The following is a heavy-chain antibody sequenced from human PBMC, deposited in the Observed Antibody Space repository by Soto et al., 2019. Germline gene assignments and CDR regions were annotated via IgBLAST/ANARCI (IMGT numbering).Heavy chain of an antibody. CDR1: GFTFSSYG. D-gene: IGHD3-9*01. CDR2: ISYDGSNK. CDR3: AKSPNYDILTGYSDY. J-gene: IGHJ4*02. Sequence: QVQLVESGGGVVQPGRSLRLSCAASGFTFSSYGMHWDRQAPGKGLEWVAVISYDGSNKYYADSVKGRFTISRDNSKNTLYLQMNSLRAEDTAVYYCAKSPNYDILTGYSDYWGQGTLVTVSS. V-gene: IGHV3-30*18.